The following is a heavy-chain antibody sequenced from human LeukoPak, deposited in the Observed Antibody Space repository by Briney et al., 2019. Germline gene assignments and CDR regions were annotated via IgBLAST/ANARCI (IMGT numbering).Heavy chain of an antibody. CDR1: GYTFTSYD. V-gene: IGHV1-8*01. CDR2: MNPNSGDT. J-gene: IGHJ4*02. D-gene: IGHD2-15*01. Sequence: GASVKVSCKASGYTFTSYDINWVRQATGQGLEWMGWMNPNSGDTGYAQKFQGRVTMTRNTSISTAYMELSSLRSEDTAVYYCARGRDLGGYVDYWGQGTLVTVSS. CDR3: ARGRDLGGYVDY.